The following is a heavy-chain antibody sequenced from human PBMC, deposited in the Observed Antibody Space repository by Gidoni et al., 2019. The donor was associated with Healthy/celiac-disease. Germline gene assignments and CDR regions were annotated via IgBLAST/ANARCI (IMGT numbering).Heavy chain of an antibody. D-gene: IGHD6-13*01. CDR1: GFSLSTSGGG. J-gene: IGHJ4*02. CDR2: IYWDDDK. V-gene: IGHV2-5*02. CDR3: AHASAREFQQLAPSFDY. Sequence: QITLKESGPTLVKPTQTLTLTCTFSGFSLSTSGGGVGWIRQPPGKALEWLALIYWDDDKRYSPSLKSRLTITKDTSKNQVVLTMTNMDPVDTATYYCAHASAREFQQLAPSFDYWGQGTLVTVSS.